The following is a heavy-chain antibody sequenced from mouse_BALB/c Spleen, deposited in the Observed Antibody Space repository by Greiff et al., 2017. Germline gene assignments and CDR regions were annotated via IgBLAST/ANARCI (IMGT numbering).Heavy chain of an antibody. CDR3: ARAPYYGNPYYFDY. Sequence: EVKLMESGGGLVKPGGSLKLSCAASGFTFSDYYMYWVRQTPEKRLEWVATISDGGSYTYYPDSVKGRFTISRDNAKNNLYLQMSSLKSEDTAMYYCARAPYYGNPYYFDYWGQGTTLTVSS. CDR1: GFTFSDYY. J-gene: IGHJ2*01. CDR2: ISDGGSYT. D-gene: IGHD2-10*01. V-gene: IGHV5-4*02.